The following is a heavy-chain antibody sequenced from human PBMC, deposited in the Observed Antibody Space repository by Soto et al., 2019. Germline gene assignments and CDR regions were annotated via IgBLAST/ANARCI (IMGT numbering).Heavy chain of an antibody. CDR1: GDIFTNYT. CDR3: ARVKTDPGSYEGAYYMDV. D-gene: IGHD3-10*01. CDR2: IIPILDVA. V-gene: IGHV1-69*02. J-gene: IGHJ6*03. Sequence: QVQLVQSGAEVEKPGSSVRVSCKASGDIFTNYTISWVRQAPGQGLEWMGRIIPILDVANYALRFQDRVTITSDKSQSTVYMELSSLRSEDTAIYYCARVKTDPGSYEGAYYMDVWGKGTTVTVSS.